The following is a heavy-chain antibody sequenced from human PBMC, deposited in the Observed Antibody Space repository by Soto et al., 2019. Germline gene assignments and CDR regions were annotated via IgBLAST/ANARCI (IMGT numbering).Heavy chain of an antibody. D-gene: IGHD3-3*01. CDR3: ARGKDFGVVTPSKPNLFDP. J-gene: IGHJ5*02. CDR2: ISAYNGNT. V-gene: IGHV1-18*01. CDR1: GYTFTSYG. Sequence: GASVKVSCKASGYTFTSYGISWVRRAPGQGLEWMGWISAYNGNTNYAQKLQGRVTMTTDTSTSTAYMELRSLRSDDTAVYYCARGKDFGVVTPSKPNLFDPWGQGTLVIVSS.